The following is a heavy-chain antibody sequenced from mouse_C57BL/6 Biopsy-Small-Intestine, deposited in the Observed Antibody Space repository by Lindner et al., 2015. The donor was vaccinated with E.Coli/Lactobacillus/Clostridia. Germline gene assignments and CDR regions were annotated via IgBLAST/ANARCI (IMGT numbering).Heavy chain of an antibody. CDR1: GYTLTELP. CDR2: FDPEDDGT. D-gene: IGHD2-1*01. CDR3: AIDVGVGSTTHY. V-gene: IGHV1-18*01. J-gene: IGHJ4*01. Sequence: SVKVSCKVSGYTLTELPMHWVRQAPGKGLEWMGGFDPEDDGTIYAQKFRGRVTMTEDTSTDTAYMELSSLRSDDTAVYYCAIDVGVGSTTHYWGQGTLVTVSS.